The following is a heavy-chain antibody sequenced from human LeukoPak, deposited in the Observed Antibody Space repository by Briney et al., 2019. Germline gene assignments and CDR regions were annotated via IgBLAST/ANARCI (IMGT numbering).Heavy chain of an antibody. V-gene: IGHV3-9*01. Sequence: PGGSLRLSCAASGFTFDDYAMHWVRQAPGKGLEWVSGISWNSGSIGYADSVKGRFTISRDNAKNSLYLQMNSLRAEDTALYYCAKDMGPYGSGSTFDYWGQGTLVTVSS. D-gene: IGHD3-10*01. CDR1: GFTFDDYA. CDR2: ISWNSGSI. J-gene: IGHJ4*02. CDR3: AKDMGPYGSGSTFDY.